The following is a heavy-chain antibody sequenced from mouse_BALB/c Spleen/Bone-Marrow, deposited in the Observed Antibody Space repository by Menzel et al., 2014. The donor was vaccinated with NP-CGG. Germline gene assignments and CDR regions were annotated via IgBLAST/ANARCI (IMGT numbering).Heavy chain of an antibody. V-gene: IGHV1-4*01. CDR3: AREVYGSWFAY. Sequence: QVQLQQSGAELARPGASVKMSCKASGYTFTYYTMYWVKQRPGQSLEWIGYINPNSDYTNYNQKFKDKATLTADKSSSTAYMQLSSLTSEDSAVYYCAREVYGSWFAYWGQGTLVTVSA. CDR1: GYTFTYYT. J-gene: IGHJ3*01. D-gene: IGHD2-2*01. CDR2: INPNSDYT.